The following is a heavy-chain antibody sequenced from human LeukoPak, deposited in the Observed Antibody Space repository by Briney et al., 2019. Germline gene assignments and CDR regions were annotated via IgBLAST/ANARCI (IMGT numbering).Heavy chain of an antibody. CDR1: GGSISSSSYY. V-gene: IGHV4-39*07. J-gene: IGHJ6*02. D-gene: IGHD6-13*01. CDR3: ASIAAARTYYYYYGMDV. CDR2: IYYSGST. Sequence: PSETLSLTCTVSGGSISSSSYYWGWIRQPPGKGLEWIGSIYYSGSTYYNPSLKSRVTISVDTSKNQFSLKLSSVTAADTAVYYCASIAAARTYYYYYGMDVWGQGTTVTASS.